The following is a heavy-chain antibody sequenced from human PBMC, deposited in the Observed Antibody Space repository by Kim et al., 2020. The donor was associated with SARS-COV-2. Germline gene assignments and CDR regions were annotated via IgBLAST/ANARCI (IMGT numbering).Heavy chain of an antibody. CDR3: ARDPKLGDSSGPESNY. CDR2: ISSSGSTI. J-gene: IGHJ4*02. Sequence: GGSLRLSCAASGFTFSSYEMNWVRQAPGKGLEWVSYISSSGSTIYYADSVKGRFTISRDNAKNSLYLQMNSLRAEDTAVYYCARDPKLGDSSGPESNYWGQGTLVTVSS. V-gene: IGHV3-48*03. D-gene: IGHD3-22*01. CDR1: GFTFSSYE.